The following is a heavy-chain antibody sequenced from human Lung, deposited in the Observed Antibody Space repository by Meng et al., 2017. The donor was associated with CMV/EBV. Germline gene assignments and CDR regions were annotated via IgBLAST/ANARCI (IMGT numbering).Heavy chain of an antibody. CDR2: INPYTGGT. CDR1: GYTFTGYY. CDR3: ARVYYDTSGSSHYFDF. J-gene: IGHJ4*02. V-gene: IGHV1-2*02. Sequence: ASVXVSXKASGYTFTGYYMHWVRQAPGQGLEWMGWINPYTGGTNYPQKFQGRVTITRDTSISTAYMDLSRLRSDDTAMYYCARVYYDTSGSSHYFDFWGQGTLVTVSS. D-gene: IGHD3-22*01.